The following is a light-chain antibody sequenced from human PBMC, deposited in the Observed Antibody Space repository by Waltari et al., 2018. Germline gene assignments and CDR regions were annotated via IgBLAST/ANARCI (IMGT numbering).Light chain of an antibody. V-gene: IGLV2-14*03. CDR2: DVT. Sequence: QSALTQPASVSGSPGQSIPISCTGTSSDVGPYNFVPWYQQHPGKAPKLMIYDVTNRPSGVSNRFSGSKSGNTASLTISGLQADDEADYYCNSYTSSSTRVFGTGTKVTVL. CDR3: NSYTSSSTRV. J-gene: IGLJ1*01. CDR1: SSDVGPYNF.